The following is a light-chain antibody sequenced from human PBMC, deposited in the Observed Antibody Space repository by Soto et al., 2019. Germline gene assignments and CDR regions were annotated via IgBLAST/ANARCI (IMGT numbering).Light chain of an antibody. CDR3: QAYDSSLRGYV. V-gene: IGLV1-40*01. Sequence: QSVLTQPPSVSGAPGQRVLISCTGTSSNIGAGYDVSWYQQLPGKAPKLLIYAFTTRPSGVPDRFSGSKSGTSASLAVTGLQVDDEAEYYCQAYDSSLRGYVFGAGTKLTVL. J-gene: IGLJ1*01. CDR1: SSNIGAGYD. CDR2: AFT.